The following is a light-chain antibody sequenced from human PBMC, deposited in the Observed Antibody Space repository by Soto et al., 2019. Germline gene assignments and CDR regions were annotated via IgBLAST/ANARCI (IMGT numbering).Light chain of an antibody. CDR3: QQYGDWPPA. J-gene: IGKJ4*01. Sequence: EMVMTQSPVTLSLSPGERATLSCRASQSVSSKLVWYQQKPGQAPRLLIYDASNRSTGVPARFSGSGSGTEFSLTISSLQSEDFAVYYCQQYGDWPPAFGGGTKMEVK. CDR1: QSVSSK. V-gene: IGKV3-15*01. CDR2: DAS.